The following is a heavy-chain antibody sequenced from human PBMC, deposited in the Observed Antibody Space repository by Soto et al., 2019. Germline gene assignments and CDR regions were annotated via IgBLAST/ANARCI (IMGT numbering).Heavy chain of an antibody. V-gene: IGHV4-30-4*01. CDR1: GGSISTVNYW. Sequence: QVQLQESGPGLVKPSQTLSLTCTVSGGSISTVNYWWSWIRQSPDMGLEWNGHIYNGRSTYNNPSLESRVTMSVGTTENRLSLTLSSVSAADAAVYYCARGWSGDKVGSWGEGTLVTVSS. CDR2: IYNGRST. J-gene: IGHJ5*02. D-gene: IGHD7-27*01. CDR3: ARGWSGDKVGS.